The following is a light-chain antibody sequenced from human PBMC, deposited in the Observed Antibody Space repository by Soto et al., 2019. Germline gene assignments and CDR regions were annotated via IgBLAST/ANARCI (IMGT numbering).Light chain of an antibody. Sequence: EIVMTQSPATLSVSPGERAILSCRASKSVSNNLAWYQQKPGQAPRLLIYGASTRATGIPVRFSGSGSGTEFTLSISSLQSEDSAIYYCQQYNNWPPLTFGGGTKVEIK. J-gene: IGKJ4*01. CDR1: KSVSNN. V-gene: IGKV3-15*01. CDR3: QQYNNWPPLT. CDR2: GAS.